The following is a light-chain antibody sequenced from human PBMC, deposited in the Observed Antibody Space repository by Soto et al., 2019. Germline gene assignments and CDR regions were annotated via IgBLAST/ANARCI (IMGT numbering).Light chain of an antibody. J-gene: IGKJ5*01. V-gene: IGKV3-15*01. CDR1: RSVSSSY. Sequence: DIVLTQSPGTLSLSPGERATLSCRASRSVSSSYLAWYQRKPGQAPRLLIYGASTRATGIPARFSGSGSGTEFTLTISSLQSEDFAVYYCQQYNNWPPITFGQGTRLEIK. CDR3: QQYNNWPPIT. CDR2: GAS.